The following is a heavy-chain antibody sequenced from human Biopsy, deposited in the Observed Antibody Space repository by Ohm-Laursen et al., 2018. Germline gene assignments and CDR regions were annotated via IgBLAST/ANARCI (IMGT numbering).Heavy chain of an antibody. CDR3: AKNYDPLYYDTSGLFDY. D-gene: IGHD3-22*01. J-gene: IGHJ4*02. V-gene: IGHV1-46*01. CDR2: INPRSGNT. CDR1: GYTFTEYY. Sequence: ASVKVSCKASGYTFTEYYINWVRQAPGQGLEWMGIINPRSGNTGCSQKFQVRVTMTTDTSTSTVYMELSSLSSEDTAVYYCAKNYDPLYYDTSGLFDYWGQGTLVTVSS.